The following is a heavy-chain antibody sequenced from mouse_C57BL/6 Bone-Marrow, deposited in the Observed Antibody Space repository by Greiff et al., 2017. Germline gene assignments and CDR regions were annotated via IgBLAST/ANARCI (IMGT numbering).Heavy chain of an antibody. CDR3: ARFWDYFDY. V-gene: IGHV1-42*01. D-gene: IGHD4-1*01. CDR2: INPSTGGT. CDR1: GYSFTGYY. J-gene: IGHJ2*01. Sequence: VQLQQSGPELVKPGASVKISCKASGYSFTGYYMNWVKQSPEKSLEWIGEINPSTGGTTYNQKFKAKATLTVAKSSSTAYMQLKSLTSEDSAVDYCARFWDYFDYWGQGTTLTVSS.